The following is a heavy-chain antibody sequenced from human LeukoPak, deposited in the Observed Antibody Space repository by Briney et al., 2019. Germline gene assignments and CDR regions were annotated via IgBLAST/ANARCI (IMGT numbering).Heavy chain of an antibody. V-gene: IGHV3-74*01. CDR1: GFTFSSYA. CDR2: INSDESSI. Sequence: GGSLRLSCAASGFTFSSYAMSWVRQAPGKGLVWVSRINSDESSIRYADSGKGRFTISRDNAKNTLYLQMNSLRAEDTAVYYCARDNNGWLDYWGQGTLVTVSS. D-gene: IGHD6-19*01. CDR3: ARDNNGWLDY. J-gene: IGHJ4*02.